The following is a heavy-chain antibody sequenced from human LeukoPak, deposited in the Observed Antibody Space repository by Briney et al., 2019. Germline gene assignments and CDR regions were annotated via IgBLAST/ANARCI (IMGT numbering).Heavy chain of an antibody. CDR1: GFPFSTYS. V-gene: IGHV3-48*02. CDR2: ISGGSSII. D-gene: IGHD4/OR15-4a*01. Sequence: GGSLRLSCAASGFPFSTYSINWVHQAPGKGLEWVSYISGGSSIIKYADSVKGRFTISRDNAKSSLYLQMNSLRDEDTAVYYCARVPGPNFYYAMDVWGQGTTVTVSS. CDR3: ARVPGPNFYYAMDV. J-gene: IGHJ6*02.